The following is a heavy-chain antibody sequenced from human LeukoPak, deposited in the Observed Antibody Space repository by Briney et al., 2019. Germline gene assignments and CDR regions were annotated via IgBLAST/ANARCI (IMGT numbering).Heavy chain of an antibody. CDR3: AKLSWGELLSDGFDY. D-gene: IGHD1-26*01. CDR2: ISGSGSDT. Sequence: GGSLRVSCVASGFSFSSYAVSWVRQAPGKGLEWVSSISGSGSDTYYAETVKGRFTISRDNSKSTLFLQMNSLRAEDTALYYCAKLSWGELLSDGFDYWGQGTLVTVSS. V-gene: IGHV3-23*01. CDR1: GFSFSSYA. J-gene: IGHJ4*02.